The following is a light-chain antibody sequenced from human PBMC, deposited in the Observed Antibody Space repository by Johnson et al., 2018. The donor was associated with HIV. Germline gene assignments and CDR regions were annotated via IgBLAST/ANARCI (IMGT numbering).Light chain of an antibody. CDR3: GTWDSSLRVGF. Sequence: QSVLTQPPSVSAAPGQKVTISCSGSSSNIGNNYVSWYQQLPGTAPKLLIYDTNKRPSGIPDRFSGSKSGTSATLGITGLQTGDEADYYCGTWDSSLRVGFFGTGTKVTVL. J-gene: IGLJ1*01. V-gene: IGLV1-51*01. CDR2: DTN. CDR1: SSNIGNNY.